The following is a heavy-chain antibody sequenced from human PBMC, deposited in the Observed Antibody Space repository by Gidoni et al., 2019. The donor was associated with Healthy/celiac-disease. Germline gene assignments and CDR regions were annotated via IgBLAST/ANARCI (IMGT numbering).Heavy chain of an antibody. D-gene: IGHD1-26*01. J-gene: IGHJ4*02. Sequence: QVQLVQSGAEVTKPGASVKVSCKASGYTCTSYDINWVRQATGQGLEWMGWMNPNSGNTGYAQKFQGRVTMTRNTSISTAYMELSSLRSEDTAVYYCARGPVIVGATYFDYWGQGTLVTVSS. V-gene: IGHV1-8*01. CDR2: MNPNSGNT. CDR3: ARGPVIVGATYFDY. CDR1: GYTCTSYD.